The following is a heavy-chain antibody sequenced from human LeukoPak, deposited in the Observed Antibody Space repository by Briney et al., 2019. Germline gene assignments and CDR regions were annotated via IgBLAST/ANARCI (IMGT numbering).Heavy chain of an antibody. J-gene: IGHJ6*02. Sequence: GGSLRLSCAASGFTFSSYGMHWVRQAPGKGLEWVAVISYDGSNKYYADSVKGRFTISRDNSKNTLYLQMNSLRAEDTAVYYCAKDRGSSWFQIYYYYGMDVWGQGTTVTVSS. CDR2: ISYDGSNK. CDR1: GFTFSSYG. CDR3: AKDRGSSWFQIYYYYGMDV. V-gene: IGHV3-30*18. D-gene: IGHD6-13*01.